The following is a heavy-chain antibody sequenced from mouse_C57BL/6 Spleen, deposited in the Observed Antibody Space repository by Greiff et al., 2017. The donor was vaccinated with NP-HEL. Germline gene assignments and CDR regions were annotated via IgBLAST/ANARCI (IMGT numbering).Heavy chain of an antibody. Sequence: VQLQQSGPELVKPGASVKISCKASGYSFTGYYMHWVKQSHGNILDWIGYIYPYNGVSSYIQKFKGKATLTVDKSSSTAYMELRSLTSEDSAVYYCARYPYYGSSYGYYFDYWGQGTTLTVSS. CDR1: GYSFTGYY. V-gene: IGHV1-31*01. CDR3: ARYPYYGSSYGYYFDY. J-gene: IGHJ2*01. CDR2: IYPYNGVS. D-gene: IGHD1-1*01.